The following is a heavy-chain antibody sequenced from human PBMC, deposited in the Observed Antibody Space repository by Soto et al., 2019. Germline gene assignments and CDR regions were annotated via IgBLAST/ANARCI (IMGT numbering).Heavy chain of an antibody. CDR1: GYTFTSYG. D-gene: IGHD3-16*02. V-gene: IGHV1-18*01. CDR3: ASAMITFGGVIAIDAFDI. CDR2: ISAYNGNT. J-gene: IGHJ3*02. Sequence: ASVKVSCKASGYTFTSYGISWVRQAPGQGPEWMGWISAYNGNTNYAQKLQGRVTMTTDTSTSTAYMELRSLRSDDTAVYYCASAMITFGGVIAIDAFDIWGQGTMVTVSS.